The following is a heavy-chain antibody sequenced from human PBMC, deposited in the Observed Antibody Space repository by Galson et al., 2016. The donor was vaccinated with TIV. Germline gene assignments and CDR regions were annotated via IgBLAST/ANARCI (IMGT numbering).Heavy chain of an antibody. V-gene: IGHV1-69*13. Sequence: SVKVSCKASGGSFSSYVFNWVRQAPGQGLEWMGNIIPLFGSANYAQKFQGRVTITADESTSTAYMELSRLRSEDTAIYYCATARNTALDTYYYYYGVDVWGRGTSVIVSS. CDR1: GGSFSSYV. D-gene: IGHD5-18*01. J-gene: IGHJ6*02. CDR2: IIPLFGSA. CDR3: ATARNTALDTYYYYYGVDV.